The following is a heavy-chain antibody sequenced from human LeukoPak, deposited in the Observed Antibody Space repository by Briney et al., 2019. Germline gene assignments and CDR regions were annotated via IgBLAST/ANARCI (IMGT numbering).Heavy chain of an antibody. V-gene: IGHV1-2*02. CDR2: INPNSGGT. CDR1: GYTFTGYY. J-gene: IGHJ4*02. D-gene: IGHD6-13*01. Sequence: ASVKVSCKASGYTFTGYYMHWMRRAPGQGLEWMGWINPNSGGTNYAQKFQGRVTMTRDTSISTAYMELSRLRSDDTAVYYCARDSLRAAGIDYWGQGTLVTVSS. CDR3: ARDSLRAAGIDY.